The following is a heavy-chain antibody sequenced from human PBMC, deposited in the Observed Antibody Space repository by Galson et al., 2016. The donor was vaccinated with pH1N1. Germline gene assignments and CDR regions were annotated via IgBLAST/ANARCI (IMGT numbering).Heavy chain of an antibody. Sequence: QSGAEVKKSGESLKISCKGSGYSFKSYWIAWVRQMPGKGLEWMGIIYPGDSDTRYSPSFLGQVIMSADKSISTAFLQWSSLNASDTAMYYCARWGINGTDFWGQGTLVTVSS. CDR1: GYSFKSYW. D-gene: IGHD1/OR15-1a*01. J-gene: IGHJ4*02. V-gene: IGHV5-51*01. CDR2: IYPGDSDT. CDR3: ARWGINGTDF.